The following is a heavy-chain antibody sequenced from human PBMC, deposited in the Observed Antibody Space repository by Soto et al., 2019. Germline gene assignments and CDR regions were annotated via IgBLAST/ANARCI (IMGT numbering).Heavy chain of an antibody. V-gene: IGHV3-15*07. Sequence: PGGSLRLSCAASGFTFSSYSMNWVRQAPGKGLEWDGRIKSKTDGGTTDYAAPVKGRFTISRDDSKNTLYLQMNSLKTEDTAVYYCTTSRRGAYCGGDCYSKSGGYYYGMDVWGQGTTVTVSS. D-gene: IGHD2-21*02. CDR2: IKSKTDGGTT. J-gene: IGHJ6*02. CDR3: TTSRRGAYCGGDCYSKSGGYYYGMDV. CDR1: GFTFSSYS.